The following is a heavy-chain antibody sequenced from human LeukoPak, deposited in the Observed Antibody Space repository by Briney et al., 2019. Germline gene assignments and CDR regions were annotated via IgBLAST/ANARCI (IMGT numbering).Heavy chain of an antibody. CDR3: ARGVRGVVPAAIGPY. CDR2: INHSGST. D-gene: IGHD2-2*01. J-gene: IGHJ4*02. CDR1: GGSFSGYY. V-gene: IGHV4-34*01. Sequence: PSETLSLTCAVYGGSFSGYYWSWIRQPPEKGLEWIGEINHSGSTNYNPSLKSRVTISVDTSKNQFSLKLSSVTAADTAVYYCARGVRGVVPAAIGPYWGQGTLVTASS.